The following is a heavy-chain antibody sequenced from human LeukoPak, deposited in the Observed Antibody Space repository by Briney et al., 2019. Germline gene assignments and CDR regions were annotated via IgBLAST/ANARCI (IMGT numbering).Heavy chain of an antibody. D-gene: IGHD3-22*01. CDR1: GGSISSYY. CDR2: IYYSGST. CDR3: TRGSIAYYYMDV. J-gene: IGHJ6*03. V-gene: IGHV4-59*01. Sequence: SETLSLTCTVSGGSISSYYWSWIRQPPGKRLEWIGYIYYSGSTNYNPSLKSRVTISVDTSKNQFSLKLSSVTAADTAVYYCTRGSIAYYYMDVWGKGTTVTISS.